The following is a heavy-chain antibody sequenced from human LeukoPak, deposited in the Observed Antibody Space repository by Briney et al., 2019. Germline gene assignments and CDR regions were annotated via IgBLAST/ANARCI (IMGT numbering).Heavy chain of an antibody. J-gene: IGHJ4*02. CDR2: ISSSSYI. CDR1: GFTFSSYS. CDR3: ARANYDFWSGSDY. D-gene: IGHD3-3*01. Sequence: GGSLRLSCAASGFTFSSYSMNWVRQAPGKGLEWVSSISSSSYIYYADSVKGRFTISRDNAKNSLYLQMNSLRAEDTAVYYCARANYDFWSGSDYWGQGTLVTVSS. V-gene: IGHV3-21*01.